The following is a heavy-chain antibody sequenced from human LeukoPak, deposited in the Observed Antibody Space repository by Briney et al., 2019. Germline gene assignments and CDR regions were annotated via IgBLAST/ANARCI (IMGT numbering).Heavy chain of an antibody. CDR3: AKARYMTTVTANRPFYD. D-gene: IGHD4-17*01. Sequence: GGSLRLSCTASGFTFNSYAMSWVRQAPGKGLEWVSGISGSGGSTYYADSVKGRFTISRDNSKNTLYLQKNSLRAEDTAVYYCAKARYMTTVTANRPFYDWGQGTLVTVSS. CDR1: GFTFNSYA. CDR2: ISGSGGST. J-gene: IGHJ4*02. V-gene: IGHV3-23*01.